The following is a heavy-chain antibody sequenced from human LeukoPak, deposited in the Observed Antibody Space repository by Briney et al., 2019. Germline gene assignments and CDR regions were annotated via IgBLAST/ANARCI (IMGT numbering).Heavy chain of an antibody. CDR2: IIPILGVA. D-gene: IGHD2-21*02. Sequence: SVKVSCKASGVTFTSYTISWVRQAPGQGLEWMGRIIPILGVANYAQTFQGRVTITAAKSTSTTYIELTRLRSEDTAVDYCAIVLSYCAGACYSGLDYWGQGTLVTVSS. J-gene: IGHJ4*02. V-gene: IGHV1-69*02. CDR1: GVTFTSYT. CDR3: AIVLSYCAGACYSGLDY.